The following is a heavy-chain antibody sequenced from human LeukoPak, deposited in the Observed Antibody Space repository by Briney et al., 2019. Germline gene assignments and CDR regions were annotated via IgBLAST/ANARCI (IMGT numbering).Heavy chain of an antibody. CDR2: ISYDGSNK. J-gene: IGHJ4*02. V-gene: IGHV3-30*18. CDR3: AKEGGMAGHFDY. Sequence: GGSLRLSCAASGFTFSSYGMHWVRQAPGKGLEWVAVISYDGSNKYYADSVKGRFTISRDNSKNTLYLQMNSLRAEDTAAYYCAKEGGMAGHFDYWGQGTLVTVSS. D-gene: IGHD6-19*01. CDR1: GFTFSSYG.